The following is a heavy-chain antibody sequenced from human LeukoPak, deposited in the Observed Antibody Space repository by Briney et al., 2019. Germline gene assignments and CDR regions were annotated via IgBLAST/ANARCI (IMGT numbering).Heavy chain of an antibody. Sequence: ASVKVSCKASGYTFTGYYMHWVRQAPGQGLEWMGWINANSGGTNYAQKLQGRVTMTTDTSTSTAYMELSRLRSDDTAVYYCARDMGWLQPDNYFDYWGEETRHTVPS. V-gene: IGHV1-2*02. D-gene: IGHD5-24*01. CDR2: INANSGGT. J-gene: IGHJ4*02. CDR1: GYTFTGYY. CDR3: ARDMGWLQPDNYFDY.